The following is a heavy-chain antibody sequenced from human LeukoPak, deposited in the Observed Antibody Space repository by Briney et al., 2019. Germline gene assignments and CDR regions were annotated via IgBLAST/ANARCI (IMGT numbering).Heavy chain of an antibody. V-gene: IGHV3-23*01. D-gene: IGHD1-26*01. CDR3: AKDLVGATGGIDY. Sequence: GGSLRLSCAASRFTFSSYAMSWVRKAPGKGLEWVSVISGSGGSTYYADSVKGRFTISRDNSKNTLCLQMNSLRAEDTAVYYCAKDLVGATGGIDYWGQGTLVTVSS. CDR2: ISGSGGST. J-gene: IGHJ4*02. CDR1: RFTFSSYA.